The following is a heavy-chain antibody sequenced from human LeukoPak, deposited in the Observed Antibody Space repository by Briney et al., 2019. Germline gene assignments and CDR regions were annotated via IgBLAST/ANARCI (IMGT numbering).Heavy chain of an antibody. V-gene: IGHV4-59*01. CDR2: MDYSGNT. Sequence: SETLSLTCTVSGGSISSYSWSWIRQSPGKGLEWIGHMDYSGNTNYNSSLKSRVTISLDTSKKQFSLKLSSVTAADTAVYYCARESRNQLLSFVRYYYYMDVWGKGATVTVSS. CDR3: ARESRNQLLSFVRYYYYMDV. CDR1: GGSISSYS. J-gene: IGHJ6*03. D-gene: IGHD2-2*01.